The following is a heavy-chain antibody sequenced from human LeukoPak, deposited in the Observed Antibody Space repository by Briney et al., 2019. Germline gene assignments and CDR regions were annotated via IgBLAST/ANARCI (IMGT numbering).Heavy chain of an antibody. CDR3: ARGARFYGSGSYDY. V-gene: IGHV3-48*04. J-gene: IGHJ4*02. CDR1: GFTFSSYS. Sequence: GGSLRLSCAASGFTFSSYSMNWVRQAPGKGLEWLSYISSNGQTIHYADSVKGRFTISRDNVKTSVYLQMNSLRVEDTAVYYCARGARFYGSGSYDYWGQGALVIVSS. D-gene: IGHD3-10*01. CDR2: ISSNGQTI.